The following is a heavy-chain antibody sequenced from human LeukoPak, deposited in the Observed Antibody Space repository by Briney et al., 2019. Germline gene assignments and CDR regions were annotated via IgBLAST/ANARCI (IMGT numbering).Heavy chain of an antibody. CDR2: IYYSRST. J-gene: IGHJ4*02. CDR1: GASISSGGYY. CDR3: ARDGYNSGYFDC. V-gene: IGHV4-30-4*01. Sequence: SETLSLTCTVSGASISSGGYYWNWIRQPPGKGLECIGYIYYSRSTSYSPSLKSRLTISVDTYKNQFSLKLSSVTAAYTAVYYCARDGYNSGYFDCWGQGTLVSVSS. D-gene: IGHD5-24*01.